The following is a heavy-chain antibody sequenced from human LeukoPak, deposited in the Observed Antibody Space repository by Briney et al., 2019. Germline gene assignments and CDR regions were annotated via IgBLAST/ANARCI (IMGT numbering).Heavy chain of an antibody. D-gene: IGHD3-16*01. J-gene: IGHJ4*02. CDR3: AKSTLGLYFDY. CDR1: GFTFDDYA. CDR2: ISWNSGSI. V-gene: IGHV3-9*01. Sequence: GGSLRLSCAASGFTFDDYAMHWVRQAPGKGLEWVSGISWNSGSIGYADSVKGRFTISRDNTKNSLYLQMNSLRAEDTALYYCAKSTLGLYFDYWGQGTLVTVSS.